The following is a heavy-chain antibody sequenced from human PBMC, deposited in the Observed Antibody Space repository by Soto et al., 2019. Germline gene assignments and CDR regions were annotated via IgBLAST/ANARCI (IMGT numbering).Heavy chain of an antibody. V-gene: IGHV3-33*01. D-gene: IGHD4-17*01. CDR1: GFTFSNYA. CDR2: IWYDGSDK. Sequence: QMQLVESGGGVVQPGTSLRLSCAASGFTFSNYAMHWVRQAPGKGLEWVTIIWYDGSDKNYGDSVKGRFTISRDNSKNTLYLQMTSLRVEDTAVYYCASDSGGDYHNYYMDVWGKGTTVTVSS. CDR3: ASDSGGDYHNYYMDV. J-gene: IGHJ6*03.